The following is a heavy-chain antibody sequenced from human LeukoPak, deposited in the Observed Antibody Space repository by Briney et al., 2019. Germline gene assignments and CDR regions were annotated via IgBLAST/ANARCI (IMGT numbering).Heavy chain of an antibody. V-gene: IGHV3-23*01. CDR2: ISGSGGST. CDR3: AKDQNKRWQQNAGPFDY. J-gene: IGHJ4*02. CDR1: GFTFSSYA. D-gene: IGHD4-23*01. Sequence: PGGSLRLSCAASGFTFSSYAMSWVRQAPGKGLEWVSAISGSGGSTYYADSVKGRFTISRDNSKNTLYLQMNSLRAEDTAVYYCAKDQNKRWQQNAGPFDYWGQGILVTVSS.